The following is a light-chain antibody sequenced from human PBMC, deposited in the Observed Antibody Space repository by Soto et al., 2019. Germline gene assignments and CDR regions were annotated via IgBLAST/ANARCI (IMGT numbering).Light chain of an antibody. V-gene: IGKV3-20*01. CDR1: QRVSSSY. J-gene: IGKJ1*01. CDR3: QQYGSSPRT. Sequence: EIELTQSPGTLSLSPGERATLSCRASQRVSSSYLAWYQQKTGQAPRLLIYGASSRATGIPDRFSGSGSGTDFTLTISILEPEDFAVYYCQQYGSSPRTFGQGTKVEIK. CDR2: GAS.